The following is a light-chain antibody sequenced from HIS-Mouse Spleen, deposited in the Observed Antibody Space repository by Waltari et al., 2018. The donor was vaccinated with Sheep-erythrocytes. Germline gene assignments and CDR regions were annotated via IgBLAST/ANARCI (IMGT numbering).Light chain of an antibody. CDR3: QQYYSTLT. CDR2: WAS. CDR1: QSVLYSYNNKNY. V-gene: IGKV4-1*01. J-gene: IGKJ4*01. Sequence: DIVMTQSPDSLAVSLGERATINCKSSQSVLYSYNNKNYLAWYHQKPGQPPKLLIYWASTRESGVPDRFSGSGSGTDFTLTISSLQAEDVAVYYCQQYYSTLTFGGGTKVEIK.